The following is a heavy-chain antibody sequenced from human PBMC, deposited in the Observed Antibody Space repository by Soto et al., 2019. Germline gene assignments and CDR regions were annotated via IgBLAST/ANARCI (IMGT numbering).Heavy chain of an antibody. J-gene: IGHJ4*02. D-gene: IGHD3-10*01. CDR2: LYGDDDR. Sequence: QITLEVSGPTLVKPTQTLTLTCSGSGFSPTASGVAGGWIRQPPGKALEWLALLYGDDDRRYRSSLKNRLTITRDIPKNQVVLTMSDMDPVDTATYYCAQSVAGAGEMDYFASWGQGTLVTVSS. CDR3: AQSVAGAGEMDYFAS. V-gene: IGHV2-5*02. CDR1: GFSPTASGVA.